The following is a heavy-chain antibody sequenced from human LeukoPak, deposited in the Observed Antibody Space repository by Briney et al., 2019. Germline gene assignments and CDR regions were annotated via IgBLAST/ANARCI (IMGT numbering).Heavy chain of an antibody. CDR2: INFDGSTT. J-gene: IGHJ5*02. D-gene: IGHD1-14*01. Sequence: PGGSLRLSCAASGFTFSSYWMHWVRQAPGKGLVWVSRINFDGSTTNYADSVKGPSTISRDNAKNTLYLQINSLRAEDTAVYYCARDTGVNRFDPWGQGTLVTVSS. V-gene: IGHV3-74*01. CDR1: GFTFSSYW. CDR3: ARDTGVNRFDP.